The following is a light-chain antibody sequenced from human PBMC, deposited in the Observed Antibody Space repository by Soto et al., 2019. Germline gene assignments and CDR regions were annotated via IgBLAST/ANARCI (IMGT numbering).Light chain of an antibody. J-gene: IGKJ3*01. CDR3: QHTYISLFT. Sequence: DIQMTQSPSSLSASVGDRVTISCRASQSISTFLSWYQQKPGKAPKLLIYAASSLQSGVPSRFSGSGSGTDFTLTISLLQPEYFATYYCQHTYISLFTFGHGTKVDIK. CDR1: QSISTF. CDR2: AAS. V-gene: IGKV1-39*01.